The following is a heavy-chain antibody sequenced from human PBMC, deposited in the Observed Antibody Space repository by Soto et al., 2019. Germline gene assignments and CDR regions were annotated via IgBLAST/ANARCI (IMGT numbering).Heavy chain of an antibody. CDR3: ASHSGWYNYYGMDV. J-gene: IGHJ6*02. D-gene: IGHD6-19*01. CDR2: IIPIFGTA. CDR1: GGTFSSYA. Sequence: EASVKVSCKASGGTFSSYAISWVRQAPGQGLEWMGGIIPIFGTANYAQKFQGRVTITADESTSTAYMELSSLRSEDTAVYYCASHSGWYNYYGMDVWGQGTTVTVSS. V-gene: IGHV1-69*13.